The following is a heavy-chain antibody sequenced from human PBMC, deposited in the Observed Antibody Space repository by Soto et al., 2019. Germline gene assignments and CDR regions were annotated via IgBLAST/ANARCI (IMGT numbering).Heavy chain of an antibody. J-gene: IGHJ6*02. V-gene: IGHV3-23*01. CDR1: GFTFSSYA. D-gene: IGHD2-2*01. Sequence: GGSLRLSCAGSGFTFSSYAMSWVRQAPGKGLEWVSAISGSGGSTYYADSVKGRFTISRDNSKNTLYLQMNSLRAEDTAVYYCAKTGCSSTSCYPKNYYYYGMDVWGQGTTVPVSS. CDR3: AKTGCSSTSCYPKNYYYYGMDV. CDR2: ISGSGGST.